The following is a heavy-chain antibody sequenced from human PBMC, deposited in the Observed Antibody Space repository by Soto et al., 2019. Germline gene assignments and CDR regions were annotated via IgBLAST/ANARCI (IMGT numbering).Heavy chain of an antibody. CDR1: GYSIASGYY. Sequence: SETLSLTCAVSGYSIASGYYWAWIRQPPGKGLEWIGSIYHAGSVYYNPSFNSRVAMSLDTSDNHFSLKLTPVTAADTAVYYCARTFDYYGMDVWGQGTTVTVSS. CDR3: ARTFDYYGMDV. CDR2: IYHAGSV. V-gene: IGHV4-38-2*01. J-gene: IGHJ6*02.